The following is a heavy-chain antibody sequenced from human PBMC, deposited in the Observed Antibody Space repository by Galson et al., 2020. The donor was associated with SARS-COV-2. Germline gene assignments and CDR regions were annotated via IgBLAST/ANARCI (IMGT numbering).Heavy chain of an antibody. CDR1: GGSISSYY. CDR2: IYSTGST. J-gene: IGHJ6*02. D-gene: IGHD2-2*01. V-gene: IGHV4-59*08. Sequence: SETLSLTCTVSGGSISSYYWSWIRQPPGKGLEWIGYIYSTGSTNYNPSLKSRVTISVDTSKSQFSLKLTSVTAADTAVYYCARQISTSTYQGHQYYGMDVWSQGTTVTVSS. CDR3: ARQISTSTYQGHQYYGMDV.